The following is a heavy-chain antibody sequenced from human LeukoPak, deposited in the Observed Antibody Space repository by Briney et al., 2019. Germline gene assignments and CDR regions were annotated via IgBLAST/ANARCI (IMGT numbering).Heavy chain of an antibody. D-gene: IGHD6-13*01. Sequence: PSQTLSLTCTVSGGSISSGGYYWRWIRQHPGKGLEWIGYIYYSGSTYYNPSLKSRVTISVDTSKNQFSLKLSSVTAADTAVYYCARVIAAADWFDPWGQGTLVTVSS. CDR2: IYYSGST. V-gene: IGHV4-31*03. CDR1: GGSISSGGYY. J-gene: IGHJ5*02. CDR3: ARVIAAADWFDP.